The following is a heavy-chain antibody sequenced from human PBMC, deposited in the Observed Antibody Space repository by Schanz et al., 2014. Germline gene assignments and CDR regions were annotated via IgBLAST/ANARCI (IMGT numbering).Heavy chain of an antibody. J-gene: IGHJ4*02. V-gene: IGHV3-66*01. CDR2: IYIGGNT. Sequence: EVQLVESGGGLVQPGGSLRLSCAASGFSVGNKYMNWVRQAPGKGLEWVSLIYIGGNTYYADSVKGRFTISRDNSKNTVYIQMNSLRAEDTAVYYCARGGPAYYFDDWGQGTLVTGSS. CDR3: ARGGPAYYFDD. CDR1: GFSVGNKY.